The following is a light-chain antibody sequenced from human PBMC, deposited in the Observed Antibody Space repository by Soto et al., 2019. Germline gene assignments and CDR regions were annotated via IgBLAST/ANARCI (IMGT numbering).Light chain of an antibody. CDR3: QQRSSWPRT. J-gene: IGKJ1*01. Sequence: EIVLTQSPDTLSLSPGERATLSCRASGSVSSYLGWYQQKPGQAPRLLIFDTSNRATGIPARFSGSGSGTDFTLTISSLEPEDFAVYYCQQRSSWPRTFGQGTKVEIK. CDR1: GSVSSY. V-gene: IGKV3-11*01. CDR2: DTS.